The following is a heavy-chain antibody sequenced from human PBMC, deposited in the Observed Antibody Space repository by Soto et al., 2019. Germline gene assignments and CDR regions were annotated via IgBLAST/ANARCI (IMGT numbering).Heavy chain of an antibody. V-gene: IGHV4-39*01. CDR1: GGSISSSSYY. D-gene: IGHD2-21*02. CDR2: SHYSGAT. CDR3: ARYCGGDCYSPDTFDI. Sequence: SSETLSLTCTVSGGSISSSSYYWGWIRQPPGKGLEWIGNSHYSGATYYNPSLKSPVTISVDTSKNQFSLRVSSVTAADTAVYYCARYCGGDCYSPDTFDIWGQGTMVTVSS. J-gene: IGHJ3*02.